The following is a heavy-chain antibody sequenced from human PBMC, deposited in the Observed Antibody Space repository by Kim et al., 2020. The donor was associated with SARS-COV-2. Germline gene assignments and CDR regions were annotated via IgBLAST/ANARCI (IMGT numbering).Heavy chain of an antibody. Sequence: TNYAQNCQGRVTLTTDTSTNTAYMELRSLNSDDTAVYYCARDRGINLFDCWGQGTLVTVSS. CDR3: ARDRGINLFDC. CDR2: T. J-gene: IGHJ4*02. D-gene: IGHD3-10*01. V-gene: IGHV1-18*01.